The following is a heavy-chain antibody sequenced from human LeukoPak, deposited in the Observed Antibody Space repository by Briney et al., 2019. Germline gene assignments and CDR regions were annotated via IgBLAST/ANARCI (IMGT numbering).Heavy chain of an antibody. CDR1: GFTFSSYA. Sequence: GGSLRLSCSASGFTFSSYAMSWVRQAPGKGLEWVSAISGSGGSTYYADSVKGRFTISRDNSKNTLYLQMNSLRAEDTAVYYCAKCPYYDFWSGYPYYFDYWGQGTLVTVSS. J-gene: IGHJ4*02. V-gene: IGHV3-23*01. CDR3: AKCPYYDFWSGYPYYFDY. CDR2: ISGSGGST. D-gene: IGHD3-3*01.